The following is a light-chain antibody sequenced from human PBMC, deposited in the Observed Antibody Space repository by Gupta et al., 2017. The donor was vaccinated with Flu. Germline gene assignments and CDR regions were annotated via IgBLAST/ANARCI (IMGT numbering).Light chain of an antibody. Sequence: EIVLTQSPGTLSLSPGERATLSCRASQSVSSSYLAWYQQKPGQAPRLLIYGASSRATGIPDRFSGSGSGTDFTLTISRLEPEDFAGYDCPQPRAFGPGTKVDIK. J-gene: IGKJ3*01. CDR2: GAS. CDR1: QSVSSSY. CDR3: PQPRA. V-gene: IGKV3-20*01.